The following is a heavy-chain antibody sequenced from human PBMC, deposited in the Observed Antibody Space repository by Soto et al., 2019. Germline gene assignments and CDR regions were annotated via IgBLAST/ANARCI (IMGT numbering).Heavy chain of an antibody. J-gene: IGHJ3*02. CDR3: ARSNYYDSGDGAFDI. V-gene: IGHV4-59*01. Sequence: QVQLQESGPGLVKPSETLSLTCTVSGGSISSYYWSWIRQPPGKGLEWIGYIYYSGSTNYNPSLKSRVTISVDTSKNQFSLKLSSVTAADTAVYYCARSNYYDSGDGAFDIWGQGTMVTVSS. D-gene: IGHD3-22*01. CDR1: GGSISSYY. CDR2: IYYSGST.